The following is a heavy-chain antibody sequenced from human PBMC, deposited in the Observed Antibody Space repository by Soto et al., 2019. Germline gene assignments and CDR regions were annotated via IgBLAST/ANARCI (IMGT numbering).Heavy chain of an antibody. Sequence: PGGSLRLSCTASDFTLSDVWMNWVRQAPGEGLEWVGRIKSKADGATREYAVPVKGRFTISRDDSKNTLYLQMNSLKTEDTGIYYCTTWRGSSSRRVPRFDHWGQGNLVTVSS. D-gene: IGHD2-2*01. J-gene: IGHJ4*01. CDR1: DFTLSDVW. CDR3: TTWRGSSSRRVPRFDH. CDR2: IKSKADGATR. V-gene: IGHV3-15*07.